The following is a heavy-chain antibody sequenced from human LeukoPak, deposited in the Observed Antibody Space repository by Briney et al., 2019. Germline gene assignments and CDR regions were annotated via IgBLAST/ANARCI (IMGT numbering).Heavy chain of an antibody. V-gene: IGHV1-69*06. CDR1: GGTFSSYA. D-gene: IGHD1-7*01. Sequence: GASVKVSCKASGGTFSSYAISWVRQAPGQGLEWMGGIIPIFGTANYAQKFQGRVTITADKSTSTAYMELSSLRSEDTAVYYCAKRRYNWNYATDWGQGTLVTVSS. J-gene: IGHJ4*02. CDR3: AKRRYNWNYATD. CDR2: IIPIFGTA.